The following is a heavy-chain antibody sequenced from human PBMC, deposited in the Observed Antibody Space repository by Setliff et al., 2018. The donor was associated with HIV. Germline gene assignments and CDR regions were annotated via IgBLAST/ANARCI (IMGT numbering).Heavy chain of an antibody. J-gene: IGHJ4*02. Sequence: GGSLRLSCAASGFMFSIHGMHWVRQAPGKGLEWVAVIWYDGNNKYYADSVKGRFTISRDNSKNTLYLQMNSLRVEDTAVYYCVKWNYPNSWGQGTLVTVSS. D-gene: IGHD1-7*01. CDR2: IWYDGNNK. CDR1: GFMFSIHG. V-gene: IGHV3-33*08. CDR3: VKWNYPNS.